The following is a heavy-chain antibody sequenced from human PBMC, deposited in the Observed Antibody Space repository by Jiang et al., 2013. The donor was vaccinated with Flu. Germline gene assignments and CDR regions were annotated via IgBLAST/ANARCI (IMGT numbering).Heavy chain of an antibody. CDR2: IYYSGST. CDR3: ASQRPQYQLLYTVYNWFDP. Sequence: LLKPSETLSLTCTVSGGSIGSSSYYWGWIRQPPGKGLEWIGSIYYSGSTYYNPSLKSRVTISVDTSKNQFSLKLSSVTATDTAVYYCASQRPQYQLLYTVYNWFDPWGQGTLVTVSS. CDR1: GGSIGSSSYY. J-gene: IGHJ5*02. V-gene: IGHV4-39*01. D-gene: IGHD2-2*02.